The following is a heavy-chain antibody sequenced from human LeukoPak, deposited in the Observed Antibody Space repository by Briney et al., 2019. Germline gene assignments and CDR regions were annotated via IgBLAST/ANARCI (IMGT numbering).Heavy chain of an antibody. CDR2: IIPIFGTA. Sequence: ASVKVSCKASGGTFSSYAISWVRQAPGQGLEWMGGIIPIFGTANYAQKFQGRVTITADESTSTAYMELSSLRSEDTAVYYCARERGSGWLLHHYYFDYWGQGILVTVSS. V-gene: IGHV1-69*13. D-gene: IGHD3-3*01. CDR1: GGTFSSYA. CDR3: ARERGSGWLLHHYYFDY. J-gene: IGHJ4*02.